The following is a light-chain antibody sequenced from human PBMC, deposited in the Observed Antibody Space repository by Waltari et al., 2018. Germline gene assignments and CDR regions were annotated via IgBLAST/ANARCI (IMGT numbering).Light chain of an antibody. CDR2: AAS. CDR1: QSISSY. V-gene: IGKV1-39*01. J-gene: IGKJ5*01. Sequence: IQMPQSPSSLSASVGARVTIPCRASQSISSYLNWYQQKPGKAPKLLIYAASSLQSGVPSRFSGSGSGTDFTLTISSLQPEDFATYYCQQSYSTPSITFGQGTRLEIK. CDR3: QQSYSTPSIT.